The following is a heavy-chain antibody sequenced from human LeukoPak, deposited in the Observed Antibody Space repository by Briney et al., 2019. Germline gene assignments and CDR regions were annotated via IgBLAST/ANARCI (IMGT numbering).Heavy chain of an antibody. CDR2: INPNSGGT. CDR3: ARAPGRFQYYYYGMDV. Sequence: ASVKVSCKASGYTFTGYYMHWVRQAPGQGLEWMGWINPNSGGTNYAQKFQGRVTMTRDTSISTAYMELSRLRSDDTAVYYCARAPGRFQYYYYGMDVWGQGTTVTVSS. V-gene: IGHV1-2*02. J-gene: IGHJ6*02. D-gene: IGHD3-10*01. CDR1: GYTFTGYY.